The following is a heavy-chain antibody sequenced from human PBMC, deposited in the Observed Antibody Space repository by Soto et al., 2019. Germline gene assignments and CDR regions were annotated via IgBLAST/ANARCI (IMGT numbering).Heavy chain of an antibody. CDR3: ARGLSQDYQSWFDP. Sequence: EVQLVESGGGLVQPGGSLRLSCAASGFTFSGYWMHWVRQAPGKGLVWVSRINNVGSSTTYADSVKGRFTISRDNAKNPLYLQMNSLRAEDTAVYYCARGLSQDYQSWFDPWGQGTLVTVSS. V-gene: IGHV3-74*01. J-gene: IGHJ5*02. CDR2: INNVGSST. D-gene: IGHD4-17*01. CDR1: GFTFSGYW.